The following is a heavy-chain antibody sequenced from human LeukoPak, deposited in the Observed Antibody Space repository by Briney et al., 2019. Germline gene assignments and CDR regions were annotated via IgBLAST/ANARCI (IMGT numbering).Heavy chain of an antibody. V-gene: IGHV3-48*01. J-gene: IGHJ4*02. CDR3: ARGITIFGVVILDY. CDR1: GFTVSSNY. Sequence: GGSLRLSCAASGFTVSSNYMSWVRQAPGKGLEWVSYISSSSSTIYYADSVKGRFTISRDNAKNSLYLQMNSLRAEDTAVYYCARGITIFGVVILDYWGQGTLVTVSS. D-gene: IGHD3-3*01. CDR2: ISSSSSTI.